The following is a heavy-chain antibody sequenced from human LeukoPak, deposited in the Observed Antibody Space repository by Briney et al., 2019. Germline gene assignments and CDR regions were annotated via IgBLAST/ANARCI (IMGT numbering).Heavy chain of an antibody. CDR2: IYYSGST. CDR3: ARDQGGSSWQTQYFQH. Sequence: SETLSLTCTVSGGSISSSSYYWGWIRQPPGKGLEWIGSIYYSGSTYYNPSLKSRVTISVDTSKNQFSLKLSSVTAADTAVYYCARDQGGSSWQTQYFQHWGQGTLVTVSS. V-gene: IGHV4-39*07. CDR1: GGSISSSSYY. D-gene: IGHD6-13*01. J-gene: IGHJ1*01.